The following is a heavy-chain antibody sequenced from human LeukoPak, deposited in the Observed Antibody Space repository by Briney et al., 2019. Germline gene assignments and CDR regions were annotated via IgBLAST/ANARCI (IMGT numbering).Heavy chain of an antibody. CDR1: GFTFSDYA. D-gene: IGHD5-18*01. CDR3: AKASGYSYGYSDY. CDR2: ISHDATTE. V-gene: IGHV3-30*04. Sequence: GGSLRLSCAASGFTFSDYAMHWVRQAPGRGPEWVAVISHDATTESYADSVKGRFTISRDTSKNTLYLQMNSLRAEDTAVYYCAKASGYSYGYSDYWGQGTLVTVSS. J-gene: IGHJ4*02.